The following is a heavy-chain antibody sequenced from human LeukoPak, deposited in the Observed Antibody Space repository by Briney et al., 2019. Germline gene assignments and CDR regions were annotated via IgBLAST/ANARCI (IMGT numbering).Heavy chain of an antibody. Sequence: SETLSLTCTVSGYSISSGYYWSWIRQPPGKGLEWIGYIYQSGTTYYNPSLKSRVTISLDRSKNQFSLKLTSVTAADTAVYYCARLRLQQYSSSYFDYWGQGTLVTVSS. D-gene: IGHD4-11*01. V-gene: IGHV4-38-2*02. J-gene: IGHJ4*02. CDR1: GYSISSGYY. CDR3: ARLRLQQYSSSYFDY. CDR2: IYQSGTT.